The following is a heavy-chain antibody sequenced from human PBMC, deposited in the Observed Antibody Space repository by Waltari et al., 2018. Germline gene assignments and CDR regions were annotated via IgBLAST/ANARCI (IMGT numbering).Heavy chain of an antibody. CDR3: ARYYGNGEGWLDP. CDR1: GGSISSGTYY. D-gene: IGHD3-3*01. J-gene: IGHJ5*02. Sequence: QLQLQESGPGLVKPSETLSLTFTVPGGSISSGTYYWGWIRPPPGKGLESIGYISYSGTTYYNLSLKSRVTMSVDTSRDQYSLSLRSVAAADTAVYYCARYYGNGEGWLDPWGQGTLVTVSS. V-gene: IGHV4-39*07. CDR2: ISYSGTT.